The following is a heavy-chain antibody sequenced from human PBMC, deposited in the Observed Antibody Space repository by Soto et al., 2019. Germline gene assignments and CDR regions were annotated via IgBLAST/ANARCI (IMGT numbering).Heavy chain of an antibody. Sequence: GPSVKASCKASGFTFTRSAVQWVRQARGQRLEWIGWIVVGSDNTNYAQKFQERVTITRDMSTSTAYMELSSLRSEDTAVYDCAAGEQGFDYWGQGTLVTVSS. D-gene: IGHD1-1*01. CDR3: AAGEQGFDY. V-gene: IGHV1-58*01. CDR1: GFTFTRSA. J-gene: IGHJ4*02. CDR2: IVVGSDNT.